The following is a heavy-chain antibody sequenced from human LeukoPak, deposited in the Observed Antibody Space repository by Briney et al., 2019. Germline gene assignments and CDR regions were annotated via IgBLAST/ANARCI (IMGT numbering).Heavy chain of an antibody. V-gene: IGHV4-59*01. CDR1: GGSISSYY. Sequence: PSETLSLTCTVSGGSISSYYWSWIRQPPGKGLEWIGYIYYSGSTNYNPSLKSRVTISVDTSKNQFSLKLSSVTAADTAVYYCARGGYSSSWYLYRRYYYYMDVWGKGTTVTVSS. J-gene: IGHJ6*03. CDR3: ARGGYSSSWYLYRRYYYYMDV. CDR2: IYYSGST. D-gene: IGHD6-13*01.